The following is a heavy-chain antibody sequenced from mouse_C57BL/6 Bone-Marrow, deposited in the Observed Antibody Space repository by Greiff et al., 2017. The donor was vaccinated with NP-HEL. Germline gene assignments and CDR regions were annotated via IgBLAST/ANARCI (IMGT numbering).Heavy chain of an antibody. Sequence: VQLQQPGAELVKPGASVKLSCKASGYTFTSYWMHWVKQRPGQGLEWIGMIHPNGGSTNYNEKFKSKATLTVDKSSSTAYMQLSSLTSEDSAVYYCETRLRYYYDYWGQGTTLTVSS. D-gene: IGHD1-1*01. CDR2: IHPNGGST. CDR1: GYTFTSYW. CDR3: ETRLRYYYDY. V-gene: IGHV1-64*01. J-gene: IGHJ2*01.